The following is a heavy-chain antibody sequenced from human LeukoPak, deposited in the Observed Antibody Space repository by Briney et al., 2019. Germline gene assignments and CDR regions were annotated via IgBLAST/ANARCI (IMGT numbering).Heavy chain of an antibody. Sequence: GGSPRLSCAASGFTFSSYGMHWVRQAPGKGLEWVAFIRYDGSNKYYADSVKGRFTISRDNSKNTLYLQMNSLRAEDTAVYYCAKDSRRYYGSGSYYNVWGQGTLVTVSS. CDR3: AKDSRRYYGSGSYYNV. CDR2: IRYDGSNK. CDR1: GFTFSSYG. D-gene: IGHD3-10*01. V-gene: IGHV3-30*02. J-gene: IGHJ4*02.